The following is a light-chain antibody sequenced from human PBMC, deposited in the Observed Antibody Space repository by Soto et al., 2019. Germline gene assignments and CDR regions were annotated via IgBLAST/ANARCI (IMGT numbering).Light chain of an antibody. Sequence: DVVMTQSPPSVSVTPGEPASISCRSSESLLDTTGYNFLDWYVQKPGQSPQLLIYFGSTRASGVPDRFSGCGSGTDFTLNISRVEAEDVGIYYCMQSQQSRWTFGQGTKVEIK. CDR2: FGS. V-gene: IGKV2-28*01. J-gene: IGKJ1*01. CDR1: ESLLDTTGYNF. CDR3: MQSQQSRWT.